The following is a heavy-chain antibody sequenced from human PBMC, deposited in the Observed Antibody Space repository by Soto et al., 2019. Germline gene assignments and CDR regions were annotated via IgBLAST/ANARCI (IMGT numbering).Heavy chain of an antibody. V-gene: IGHV3-15*07. CDR3: SFEFLWFGGDF. D-gene: IGHD3-10*01. CDR2: IKSKNDGGTT. J-gene: IGHJ4*02. Sequence: RSLRLSCVVSDFPFSTAWINWVRQAPGKGLEWVGRIKSKNDGGTTDYIAPVKGRFTFSRDDTKNTVYLQMNSLKTEDTAVYYCSFEFLWFGGDFWGQGTLVTVSS. CDR1: DFPFSTAW.